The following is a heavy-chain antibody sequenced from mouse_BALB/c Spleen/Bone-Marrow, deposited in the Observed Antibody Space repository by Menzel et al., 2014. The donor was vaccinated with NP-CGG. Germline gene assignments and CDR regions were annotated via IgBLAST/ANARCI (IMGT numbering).Heavy chain of an antibody. CDR3: ARGSYYEGAMDY. Sequence: VQLQQSGPGLVAPSQRLSIPCTVSGFSLTSYGVHWVRQPPGKVLGWLGVIWAGGSTNYNSALMSRLSISKDNSKSQVFLKMNSLQTDDTAMYYCARGSYYEGAMDYWGQGTSVTVSS. V-gene: IGHV2-9*02. D-gene: IGHD1-1*01. J-gene: IGHJ4*01. CDR2: IWAGGST. CDR1: GFSLTSYG.